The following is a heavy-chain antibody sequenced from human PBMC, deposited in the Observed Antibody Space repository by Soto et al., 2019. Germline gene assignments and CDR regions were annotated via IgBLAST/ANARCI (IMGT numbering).Heavy chain of an antibody. CDR3: AKETTIFGVVIGNRFDP. CDR2: ISGSGGST. CDR1: GFTFSSYA. V-gene: IGHV3-23*04. Sequence: VQLVESGGGVVQPGRSLRLSCAASGFTFSSYAMSWVRQAPGKGLEWVSAISGSGGSTYYADSVKGRFTISRDNSKNTLYLQMNSLRAEDTAVYYCAKETTIFGVVIGNRFDPWGQGTLVTVSS. J-gene: IGHJ5*02. D-gene: IGHD3-3*01.